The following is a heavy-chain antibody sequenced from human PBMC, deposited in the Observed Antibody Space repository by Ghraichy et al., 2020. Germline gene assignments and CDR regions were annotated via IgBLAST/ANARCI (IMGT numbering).Heavy chain of an antibody. Sequence: GGSLRLSCAASGFTFSSYAMSWVRQAPGKGLEWVSAISGSGGSTYYADSVKGRFTISRDNSKNTLYLQMNNLRAEDTAVYYCAKPPLYSSGWYYFDYWGQGTLVTVSS. CDR1: GFTFSSYA. CDR3: AKPPLYSSGWYYFDY. J-gene: IGHJ4*02. V-gene: IGHV3-23*01. CDR2: ISGSGGST. D-gene: IGHD6-19*01.